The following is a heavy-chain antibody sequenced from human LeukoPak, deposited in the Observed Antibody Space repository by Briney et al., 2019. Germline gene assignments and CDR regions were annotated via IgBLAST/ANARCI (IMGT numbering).Heavy chain of an antibody. CDR3: ARDRFGGGIFDY. CDR2: IYYSGST. Sequence: KPSETLSLTCTVSGGSISSYYWSWIRQPPGKGLEWIGYIYYSGSTNYNPSLKSRVTISVDTSKNQFSLRLSSVAAADTAVYYCARDRFGGGIFDYWGQGTLVTVSS. CDR1: GGSISSYY. V-gene: IGHV4-59*01. J-gene: IGHJ4*02. D-gene: IGHD3-10*01.